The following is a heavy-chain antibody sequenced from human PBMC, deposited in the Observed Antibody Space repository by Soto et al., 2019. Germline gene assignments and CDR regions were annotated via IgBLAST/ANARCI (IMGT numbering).Heavy chain of an antibody. CDR1: GYTFSNYD. V-gene: IGHV1-8*01. CDR2: VNPNNGDT. D-gene: IGHD3-10*01. J-gene: IGHJ4*02. CDR3: AKVSRKGSAIDFDY. Sequence: QVQLVQSGAELKKPGASVKVSCKASGYTFSNYDMNWVRQATGQGPEWIGWVNPNNGDTGYAQKFQGRVTLTTDISTPTAYMELTSLRSEDTAIYYCAKVSRKGSAIDFDYGGQGTLITVSS.